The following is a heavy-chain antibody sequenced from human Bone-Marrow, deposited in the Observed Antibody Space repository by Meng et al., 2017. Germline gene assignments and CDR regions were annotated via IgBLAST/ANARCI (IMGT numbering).Heavy chain of an antibody. CDR3: ARDRKKYCSGGSCSYYGMDV. J-gene: IGHJ6*02. Sequence: GGSLRLSCAASGFTFSSYAMHWVCQAPGKGLEWVAVISYDGSNKYYADAVKGRVTISRDNSKNTLYLQMNSLRAEDTAVYYCARDRKKYCSGGSCSYYGMDVWGQGTTVTVSS. CDR2: ISYDGSNK. V-gene: IGHV3-30*01. D-gene: IGHD2-15*01. CDR1: GFTFSSYA.